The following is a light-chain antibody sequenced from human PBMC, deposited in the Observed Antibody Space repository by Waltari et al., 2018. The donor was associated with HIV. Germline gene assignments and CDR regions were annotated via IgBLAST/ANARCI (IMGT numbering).Light chain of an antibody. CDR2: EVS. Sequence: QSALTQPASVSGSPGQSITISCTGTSNDVGSYNFVSWYQQHPGKAPRLIIYEVSTRPSGVSNLFSGSKSGNTASLTISGLQAEDEADYSCCSYAGKSNTFLIFGGGTKLTVL. CDR3: CSYAGKSNTFLI. J-gene: IGLJ2*01. CDR1: SNDVGSYNF. V-gene: IGLV2-23*02.